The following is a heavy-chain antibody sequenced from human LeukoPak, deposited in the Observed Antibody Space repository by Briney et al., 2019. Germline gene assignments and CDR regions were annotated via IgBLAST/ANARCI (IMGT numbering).Heavy chain of an antibody. D-gene: IGHD3-22*01. CDR2: INPNSGGT. CDR3: ARDETPDSSEPTAGDY. CDR1: GYTFTGYY. J-gene: IGHJ4*02. V-gene: IGHV1-2*02. Sequence: ASVKVSCKASGYTFTGYYMHWVRQAPGQGLEWMGWINPNSGGTNYAQKFQGRVTMTRDTSISTAYMELRSLRSDDTAVYYCARDETPDSSEPTAGDYWGQGTLVTVSS.